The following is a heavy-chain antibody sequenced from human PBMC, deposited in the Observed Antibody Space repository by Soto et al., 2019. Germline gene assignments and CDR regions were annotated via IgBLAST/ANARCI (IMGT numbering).Heavy chain of an antibody. D-gene: IGHD3-9*01. Sequence: ASVKASCKASGYTFTSYAMHWVRKAPGQRLEWMGWINAGNGNTKYSQKFQGRITITRDTSASTAYMELSSLRSEDTAVYYCARDVLRYFDWLLEGDAFDIWAQGTMVTVSS. CDR2: INAGNGNT. CDR1: GYTFTSYA. CDR3: ARDVLRYFDWLLEGDAFDI. J-gene: IGHJ3*02. V-gene: IGHV1-3*01.